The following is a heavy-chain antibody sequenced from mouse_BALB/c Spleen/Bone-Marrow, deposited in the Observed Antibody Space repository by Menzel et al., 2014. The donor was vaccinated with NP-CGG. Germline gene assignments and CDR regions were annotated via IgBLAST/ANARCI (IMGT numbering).Heavy chain of an antibody. CDR3: ASNGGGAMDY. J-gene: IGHJ4*01. CDR2: IWGDGST. CDR1: GFSLXGYG. Sequence: QVTLKECGPGLVAPSQSLSITCTVSGFSLXGYGVNCVRQPPGKGLEWLGLIWGDGSTDYNSALKSRLSISKDNSKSQVFLKMNSLESDDTARYYCASNGGGAMDYWGQGTSVTVSS. V-gene: IGHV2-6-7*01.